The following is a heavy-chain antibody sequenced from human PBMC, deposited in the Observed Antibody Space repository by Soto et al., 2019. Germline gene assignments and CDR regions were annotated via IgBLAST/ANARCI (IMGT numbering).Heavy chain of an antibody. J-gene: IGHJ4*02. CDR1: GYTFTSYA. D-gene: IGHD2-2*02. CDR3: ARGVGLYSNYDY. Sequence: QVQLVQSGAEVKKPGASVKVSCKASGYTFTSYAMHWVRQAPGQRLDWMGWINAGNGNTKYSQKFQGRVTITRDTSASTAYMELSSLRSEDTAVYYCARGVGLYSNYDYWGQGTLVTVSS. V-gene: IGHV1-3*01. CDR2: INAGNGNT.